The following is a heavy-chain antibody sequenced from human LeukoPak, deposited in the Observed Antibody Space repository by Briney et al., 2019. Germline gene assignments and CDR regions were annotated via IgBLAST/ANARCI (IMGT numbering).Heavy chain of an antibody. Sequence: ASVKVSCKASGYTFTSYGISWVRQAPGQGLEWMGWISAYNGNTDYAQKLQGRVTMTTDTSTSTAYMELRSLRSDDTAVYYCARGYYYDSSGSQEYYYGMDVWGQGTTVTVSS. CDR3: ARGYYYDSSGSQEYYYGMDV. D-gene: IGHD3-22*01. CDR1: GYTFTSYG. V-gene: IGHV1-18*04. CDR2: ISAYNGNT. J-gene: IGHJ6*02.